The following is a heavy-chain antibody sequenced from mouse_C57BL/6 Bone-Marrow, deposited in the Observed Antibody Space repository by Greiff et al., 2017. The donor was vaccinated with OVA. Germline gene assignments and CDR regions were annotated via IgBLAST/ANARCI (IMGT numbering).Heavy chain of an antibody. V-gene: IGHV5-12*01. D-gene: IGHD1-1*01. CDR1: GFTFSDYY. J-gene: IGHJ4*01. CDR2: ISNGGGRT. Sequence: EVKLMESGGGLVQPGGSLKLSCAASGFTFSDYYMYWVRQTPEKRLEWVAYISNGGGRTYYPDTVKGRFTISRDNAKNTLYLQRSRLKSEDTAMYYCARQITTVVSRAMDYWGQGTSVTVSS. CDR3: ARQITTVVSRAMDY.